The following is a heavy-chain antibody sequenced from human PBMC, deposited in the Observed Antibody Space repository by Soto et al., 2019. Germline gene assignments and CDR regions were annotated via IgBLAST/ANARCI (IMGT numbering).Heavy chain of an antibody. Sequence: GGSLRLSCAASGFTVSSKYMTWVRQAPGKGLEWISYISSTYEIWYADSVKGRFTISRDNGRNSLFLQMSSLRDEDTAVYYCARDRDWALDYWGLGTLVTVSS. D-gene: IGHD2-21*02. CDR1: GFTVSSKY. CDR2: ISSTYEI. CDR3: ARDRDWALDY. V-gene: IGHV3-48*02. J-gene: IGHJ4*02.